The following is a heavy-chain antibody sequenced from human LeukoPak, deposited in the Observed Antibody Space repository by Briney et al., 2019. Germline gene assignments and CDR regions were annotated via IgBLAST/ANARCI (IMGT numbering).Heavy chain of an antibody. Sequence: PGGSLRLSCAASGFTFSSYAMSWVRQAPGKGLEWVSVISGRGGSTYYADSVKGRFTISRDNSKNTLYLQMNSLRAEDTAVYYCARDGIAAAGTIWGQGTLVTVSS. CDR1: GFTFSSYA. CDR3: ARDGIAAAGTI. CDR2: ISGRGGST. D-gene: IGHD6-13*01. V-gene: IGHV3-23*01. J-gene: IGHJ4*02.